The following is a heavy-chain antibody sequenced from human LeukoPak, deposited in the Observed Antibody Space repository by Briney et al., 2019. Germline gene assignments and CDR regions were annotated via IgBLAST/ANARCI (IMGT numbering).Heavy chain of an antibody. CDR2: IIPIFGTA. CDR3: ASSRVRFFDRIAVAVGFDY. D-gene: IGHD6-19*01. V-gene: IGHV1-69*06. J-gene: IGHJ4*02. CDR1: GGTFSSYA. Sequence: SVKVSCKASGGTFSSYAISWVRQAPGQGLEWMGGIIPIFGTANYAQKLQGRVTITADKSTSTAYMELSSLRSEDTAVYYCASSRVRFFDRIAVAVGFDYWGQGTLVTVSS.